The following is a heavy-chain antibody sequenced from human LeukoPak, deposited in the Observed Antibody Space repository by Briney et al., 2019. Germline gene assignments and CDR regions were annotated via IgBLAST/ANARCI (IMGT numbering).Heavy chain of an antibody. J-gene: IGHJ4*02. CDR3: AKGQLEFWFGEFVY. CDR2: ISGSGGST. Sequence: WGSLRLSCAASEFTFSSYAMSWVRQAPGKGLEWVSAISGSGGSTYYADSVKGRFTISRDNSKNTLYLQMNSLRAEDTAVYYCAKGQLEFWFGEFVYWGQGTLVTVSS. D-gene: IGHD3-10*01. CDR1: EFTFSSYA. V-gene: IGHV3-23*01.